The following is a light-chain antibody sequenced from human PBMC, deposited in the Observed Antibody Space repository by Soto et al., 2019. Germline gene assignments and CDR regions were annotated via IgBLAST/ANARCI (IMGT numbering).Light chain of an antibody. Sequence: VLPQSPATLFLSPGERATLSCRASQTVSRYLAWYQQKPGQAPRLLIYYASNRATGIPARFSGSGSGTDYTLTISSLEPEDFAVYYCQQRSTWPLFTFGGGTKVEI. CDR1: QTVSRY. J-gene: IGKJ4*01. CDR3: QQRSTWPLFT. V-gene: IGKV3-11*01. CDR2: YAS.